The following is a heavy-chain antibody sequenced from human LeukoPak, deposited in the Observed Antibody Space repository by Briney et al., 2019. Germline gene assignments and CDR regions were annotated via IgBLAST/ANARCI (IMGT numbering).Heavy chain of an antibody. CDR1: GFTFSSYA. J-gene: IGHJ4*02. Sequence: GGSLRLSCAASGFTFSSYAMSWVREAPGKGLEGGSAISGSGGSTYYADSVKGRFTISRDNSKNTLYLQMNSLRAEDTAVYYCAKARSSGWYFDYWGQGTLVTVSS. D-gene: IGHD6-19*01. V-gene: IGHV3-23*01. CDR2: ISGSGGST. CDR3: AKARSSGWYFDY.